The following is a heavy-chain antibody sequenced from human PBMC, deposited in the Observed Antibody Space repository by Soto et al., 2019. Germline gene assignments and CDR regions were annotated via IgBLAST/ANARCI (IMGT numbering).Heavy chain of an antibody. D-gene: IGHD5-18*01. CDR3: ARSTVNTTMGLDY. Sequence: QVTLKESGPVLVKPTEPLTLTCTVSGFSLSNPRVGVSWIRQPPGKALEWLAHIFSNDEKSFSTSLKSRLTISKDTSKSQVVLTMSKMDPVDTATYYCARSTVNTTMGLDYWGQGTLVTVSS. CDR2: IFSNDEK. V-gene: IGHV2-26*01. J-gene: IGHJ4*02. CDR1: GFSLSNPRVG.